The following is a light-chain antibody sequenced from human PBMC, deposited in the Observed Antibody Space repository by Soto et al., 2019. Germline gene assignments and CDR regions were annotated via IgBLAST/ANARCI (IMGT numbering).Light chain of an antibody. Sequence: QSALPQHHSASGYPGQSVTISCTGTSSDVGGYNYVSWYQQHPGQAPTLMIYEVSKRPSGVPDRFSGSKSGNTASLTVSGPHAEDEADYYCSSYAGSNGVFGTGTKVTVL. CDR1: SSDVGGYNY. CDR2: EVS. J-gene: IGLJ1*01. CDR3: SSYAGSNGV. V-gene: IGLV2-8*01.